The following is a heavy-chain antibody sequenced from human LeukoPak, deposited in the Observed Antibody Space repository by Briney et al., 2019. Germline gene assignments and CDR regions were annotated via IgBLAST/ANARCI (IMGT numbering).Heavy chain of an antibody. CDR1: GFTFSSCW. V-gene: IGHV3-74*01. Sequence: PGGSLRLSCAASGFTFSSCWMHWVRQAPGKGLVWVSRINSDGSSTSYADSVKGRFTISRDNAKNTLYLQMNSLRAEDTAVYYCARHHFYDFWSGYYQGYFDYWGQGTLVTVPS. D-gene: IGHD3-3*01. CDR3: ARHHFYDFWSGYYQGYFDY. J-gene: IGHJ4*02. CDR2: INSDGSST.